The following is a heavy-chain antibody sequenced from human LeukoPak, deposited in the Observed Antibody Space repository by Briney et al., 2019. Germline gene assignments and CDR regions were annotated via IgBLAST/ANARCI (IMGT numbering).Heavy chain of an antibody. D-gene: IGHD6-19*01. CDR3: AKDRYSSVVSYCDY. J-gene: IGHJ4*02. Sequence: GGSLRLSCSASEFTVSSNSMSWVRQAPGKGLEWVSAISGSGGSTYYADSVKGRFTISRDNSKNTLYLQMNSLRAEDTAVYYCAKDRYSSVVSYCDYWGQGTLVTVSS. V-gene: IGHV3-23*01. CDR2: ISGSGGST. CDR1: EFTVSSNS.